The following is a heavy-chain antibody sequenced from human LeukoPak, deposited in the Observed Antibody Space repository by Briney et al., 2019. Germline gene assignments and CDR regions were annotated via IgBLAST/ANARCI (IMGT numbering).Heavy chain of an antibody. D-gene: IGHD6-13*01. CDR2: MNPNSGNT. Sequence: ASVKVSCKASGYTFTSYDINWVRQATGQGLEWMGWMNPNSGNTGYAQKFQGRVTMTRNTSISTAYMELSSLRSEDTAVYYCAREILAAAGAIYYYYGMDVWGQGTTVTVSS. CDR1: GYTFTSYD. V-gene: IGHV1-8*01. J-gene: IGHJ6*02. CDR3: AREILAAAGAIYYYYGMDV.